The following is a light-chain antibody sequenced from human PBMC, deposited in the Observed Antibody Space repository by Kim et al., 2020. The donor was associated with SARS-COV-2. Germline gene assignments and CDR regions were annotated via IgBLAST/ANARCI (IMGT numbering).Light chain of an antibody. V-gene: IGKV1-39*01. Sequence: DIQMTQSPSSLSASVGDRVTITCRASKNISTYLNWYQQKPGKAPKLLIYTASRLQTGVPSRFSGSGSGTHFTLTISSLQPEDFATFYCQQSTSIPPTFGQGTKVDIK. J-gene: IGKJ1*01. CDR1: KNISTY. CDR2: TAS. CDR3: QQSTSIPPT.